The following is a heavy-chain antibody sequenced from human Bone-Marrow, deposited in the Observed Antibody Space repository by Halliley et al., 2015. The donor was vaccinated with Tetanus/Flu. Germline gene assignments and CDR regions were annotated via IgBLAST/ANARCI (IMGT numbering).Heavy chain of an antibody. Sequence: MSYSGSTYYNPSLKSRVDISADTSKNQFSLRLTSVTAADTAVYYCARDRVGAPRLTGGFYYGMDVWGQGTTVTVSS. D-gene: IGHD1-26*01. J-gene: IGHJ6*02. V-gene: IGHV4-31*02. CDR3: ARDRVGAPRLTGGFYYGMDV. CDR2: MSYSGST.